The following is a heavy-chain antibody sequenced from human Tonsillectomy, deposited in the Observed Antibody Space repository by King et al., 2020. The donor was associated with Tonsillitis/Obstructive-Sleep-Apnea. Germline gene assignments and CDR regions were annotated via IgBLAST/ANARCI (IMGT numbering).Heavy chain of an antibody. CDR1: GGSFSGYY. CDR2: INHSGST. CDR3: ARAPLYYYDRSAYYNWFDP. D-gene: IGHD3-22*01. J-gene: IGHJ5*02. V-gene: IGHV4-34*01. Sequence: VQLQQWGAGLLKPSETLSLTCAVYGGSFSGYYWNWIRQPPGKGLEWIGEINHSGSTNYNSSLTSRVTISVDTSKNQFSLKLSSVTAADTAVYYCARAPLYYYDRSAYYNWFDPWGQGTLVTVSS.